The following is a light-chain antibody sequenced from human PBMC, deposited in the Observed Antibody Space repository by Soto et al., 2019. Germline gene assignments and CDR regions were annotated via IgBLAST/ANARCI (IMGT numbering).Light chain of an antibody. J-gene: IGKJ1*01. CDR3: HQYSSSRRT. CDR1: QSVSSN. Sequence: EIVVTQSPATLSVSPGERATFSCRASQSVSSNLAWYQQKPGQAPRLLIYGASNRAAGIPDRFSGSGSGTDFTLTISRLEPEDFAVYYCHQYSSSRRTFGQGTKVDIK. CDR2: GAS. V-gene: IGKV3-20*01.